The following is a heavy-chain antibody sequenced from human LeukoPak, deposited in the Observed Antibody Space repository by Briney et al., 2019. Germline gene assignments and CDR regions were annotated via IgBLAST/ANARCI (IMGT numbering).Heavy chain of an antibody. Sequence: PGGSLRLSCAASGFTFSSYAMHWVRQAPGKGLEWVAVISYDGSNKYYADSVKGRFTISRDNSKNTLYLQMNSLRAEDTAVYYCARDASVVAASGIFDYWGQGALVTVSS. J-gene: IGHJ4*02. V-gene: IGHV3-30*04. D-gene: IGHD2-15*01. CDR2: ISYDGSNK. CDR3: ARDASVVAASGIFDY. CDR1: GFTFSSYA.